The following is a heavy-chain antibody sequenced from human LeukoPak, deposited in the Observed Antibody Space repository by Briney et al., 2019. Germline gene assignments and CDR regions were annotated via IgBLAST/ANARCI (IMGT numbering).Heavy chain of an antibody. CDR1: GYTFTGYY. D-gene: IGHD2-2*01. J-gene: IGHJ4*02. V-gene: IGHV1-2*02. CDR3: ARGGRVVPAAIDY. CDR2: INPNRGGT. Sequence: ASVKVSCKASGYTFTGYYMHWVRHASGPGLEWMGWINPNRGGTNYAQKFQSRVTMTRDTSISTAYMELSRLRSDDTDVYYCARGGRVVPAAIDYWGQGTLVTVSS.